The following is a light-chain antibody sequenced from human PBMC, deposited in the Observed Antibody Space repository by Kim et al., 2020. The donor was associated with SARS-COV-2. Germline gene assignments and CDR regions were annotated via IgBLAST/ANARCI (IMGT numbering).Light chain of an antibody. CDR2: SAS. J-gene: IGKJ4*01. V-gene: IGKV1-39*01. CDR3: QQTYSTVVT. CDR1: RIINNY. Sequence: DIQMTQSPSSLSASVGDRVTITCRTGRIINNYLNWYQQKPGKAPKLLISSASSLQSGVPSRFSGSASGTDFTLTISNLQPEDFATYYCQQTYSTVVTFGGGTKLEI.